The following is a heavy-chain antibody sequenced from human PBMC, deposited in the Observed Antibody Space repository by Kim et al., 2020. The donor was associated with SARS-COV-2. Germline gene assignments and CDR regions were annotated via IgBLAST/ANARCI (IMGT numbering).Heavy chain of an antibody. CDR3: ARDSAAGSCGSACYRGGGFDL. J-gene: IGHJ3*01. CDR1: GFSVSNYY. CDR2: IYSGGTT. V-gene: IGHV3-53*01. Sequence: GGSLRLSCAASGFSVSNYYMTWVRQAPGEGLDWLSVIYSGGTTVHADSVKGRFTISRDNSKNTLYLQMNSLRVEDTAVYYCARDSAAGSCGSACYRGGGFDLWGQGTMVTVSS. D-gene: IGHD2-21*02.